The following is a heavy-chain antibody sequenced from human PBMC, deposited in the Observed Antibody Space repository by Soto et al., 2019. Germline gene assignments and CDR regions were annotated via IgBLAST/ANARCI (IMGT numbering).Heavy chain of an antibody. J-gene: IGHJ4*02. Sequence: SLRLSCVASGFTFSNYWMHWLRQVPGKGLVWVSRINSDGSTTTYADSVKGRFTISRDNAKNTLYLQMNSLRAEDTAVYFCARVAYGDYSFNYWGQGTLVTVSS. CDR3: ARVAYGDYSFNY. CDR2: INSDGSTT. CDR1: GFTFSNYW. D-gene: IGHD4-17*01. V-gene: IGHV3-74*01.